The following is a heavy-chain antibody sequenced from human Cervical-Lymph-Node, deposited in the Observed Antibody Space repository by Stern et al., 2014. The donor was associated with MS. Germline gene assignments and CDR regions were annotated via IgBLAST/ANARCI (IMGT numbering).Heavy chain of an antibody. CDR3: ALIGLNSGWYVLDY. V-gene: IGHV2-70*01. CDR1: GFSLSTSGMC. D-gene: IGHD6-19*01. J-gene: IGHJ4*02. Sequence: ESGPALVKPTQTLTLTCTFSGFSLSTSGMCVSWIRQPPGQDLEWLALTDWDDDQYKTTSIKNKLTISKDTSKNQEVLTMTNMDPVDTATYYCALIGLNSGWYVLDYWGQGTLVTVSS. CDR2: TDWDDDQ.